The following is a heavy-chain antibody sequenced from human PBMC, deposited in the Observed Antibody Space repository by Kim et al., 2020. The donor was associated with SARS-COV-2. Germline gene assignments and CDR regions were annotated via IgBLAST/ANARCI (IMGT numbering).Heavy chain of an antibody. J-gene: IGHJ4*02. Sequence: THGGTTDYAAPVKGRYAIARDNSNNTLYLQMNSLKTEDTAVYYCTAGGRLWGQGTLVTVSS. CDR3: TAGGRL. CDR2: THGGTT. V-gene: IGHV3-15*01. D-gene: IGHD6-25*01.